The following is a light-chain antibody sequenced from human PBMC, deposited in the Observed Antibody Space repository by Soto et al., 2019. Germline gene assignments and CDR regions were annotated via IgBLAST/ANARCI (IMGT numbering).Light chain of an antibody. CDR3: QQLNSYPPRLT. J-gene: IGKJ4*01. V-gene: IGKV1-9*01. CDR1: QGISSY. Sequence: DIQLTQSPSFLSASVGDRVTITCRASQGISSYLAWYQKKPGKAPKLLIYAASTLQGGVPSRFSGSGSGTEFTLTISSLQPENFATYYCQQLNSYPPRLTFGGGTKVEIK. CDR2: AAS.